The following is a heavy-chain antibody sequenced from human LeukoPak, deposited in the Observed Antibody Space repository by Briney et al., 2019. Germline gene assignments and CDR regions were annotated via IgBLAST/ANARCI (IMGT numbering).Heavy chain of an antibody. CDR3: ARGRSGYAFDY. CDR1: GFTFSSYG. Sequence: GGSLRLSCAASGFTFSSYGMTWVRQAPGKGLEWVSAISGSAGNTYYADSVKGRFTISRDNSKNTPYLQMNSLRAEHTAVYYCARGRSGYAFDYWGQGTLVTVSS. CDR2: ISGSAGNT. D-gene: IGHD5-12*01. V-gene: IGHV3-23*01. J-gene: IGHJ4*02.